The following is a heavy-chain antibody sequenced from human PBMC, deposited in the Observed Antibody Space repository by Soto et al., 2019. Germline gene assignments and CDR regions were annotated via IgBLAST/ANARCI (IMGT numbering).Heavy chain of an antibody. V-gene: IGHV4-4*02. CDR2: ISHSGSV. CDR3: ARSFGWYAIDY. Sequence: QVLLQESGPGLVQPSGTLSLSCAVSGGSISSSHFWGWVRQPPGKGLEWVGDISHSGSVNYNPSLKRRVTISIDTSKNQFSLKLNSVTAAETAVYYCARSFGWYAIDYWGQGTLVIVSS. J-gene: IGHJ4*02. D-gene: IGHD6-19*01. CDR1: GGSISSSHF.